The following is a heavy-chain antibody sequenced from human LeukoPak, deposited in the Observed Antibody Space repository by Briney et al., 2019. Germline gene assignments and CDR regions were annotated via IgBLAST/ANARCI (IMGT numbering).Heavy chain of an antibody. Sequence: SETLSLTCAVYGGSFSGYYWSWIRQPPGKGLEWSGEINQSGSTNYNPPLKSRITISIDTSKNRFSLKLSSVIAADTAVYYCARGRISGGRHDAFDIWGQVTIVTFSS. CDR2: INQSGST. D-gene: IGHD6-19*01. V-gene: IGHV4-34*01. J-gene: IGHJ3*02. CDR1: GGSFSGYY. CDR3: ARGRISGGRHDAFDI.